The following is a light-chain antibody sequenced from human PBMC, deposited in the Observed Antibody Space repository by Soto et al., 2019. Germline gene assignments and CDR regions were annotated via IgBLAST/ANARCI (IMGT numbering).Light chain of an antibody. CDR1: QSVSSTY. CDR3: QYYSSSLSFT. J-gene: IGKJ5*01. V-gene: IGKV3-20*01. Sequence: EMVLTQSPGILSLSAGERATLSCRASQSVSSTYLAWYQQKPGQAPRLLIHGASSRATGIPDRFSGSGSGTYFTPTISRLEPEDFAVYYCQYYSSSLSFTFGQGTRPDIK. CDR2: GAS.